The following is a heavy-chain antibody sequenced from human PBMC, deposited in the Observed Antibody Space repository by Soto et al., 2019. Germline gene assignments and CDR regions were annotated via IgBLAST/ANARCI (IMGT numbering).Heavy chain of an antibody. CDR3: AHRLTLNSDWNYGRFDY. CDR1: GFSLTTYGVG. D-gene: IGHD1-7*01. Sequence: ESGPTLVNPTQTLTLTCTFSGFSLTTYGVGVGWIRQPPGKALEWLALIYWDDDKRYCPSLKSRLTITKDTSKNQVVLTMTNMDPVDTATYFCAHRLTLNSDWNYGRFDYWGQGTLVTVSS. J-gene: IGHJ4*02. CDR2: IYWDDDK. V-gene: IGHV2-5*02.